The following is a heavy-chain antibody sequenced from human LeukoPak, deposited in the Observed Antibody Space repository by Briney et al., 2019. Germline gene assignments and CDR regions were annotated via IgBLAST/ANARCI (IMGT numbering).Heavy chain of an antibody. Sequence: GGSLRLSCAASGFTFSNAWMSWVRQAPGKGLEWVGHIKSKTDGGTTDYAAPVKGRFTISRDDSENTLYLQINSLKTEDTAVYYCTTDLGNSPQEYWGQGTLVTVSS. CDR3: TTDLGNSPQEY. CDR1: GFTFSNAW. D-gene: IGHD4-23*01. CDR2: IKSKTDGGTT. V-gene: IGHV3-15*01. J-gene: IGHJ4*02.